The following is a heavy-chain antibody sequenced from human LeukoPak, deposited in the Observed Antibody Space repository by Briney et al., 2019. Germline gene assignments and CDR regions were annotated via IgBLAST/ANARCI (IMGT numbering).Heavy chain of an antibody. Sequence: PGGSLRLSCAASGFTFDDYAMHWVRQAPGKGLEWVSGISWNSGSIGYADSVKGRFTISRDNAKNSLYLQMNSLRAEDTAVYYCARDKTNWNYGLDYWGQGTLVTVSS. CDR3: ARDKTNWNYGLDY. D-gene: IGHD1-7*01. CDR1: GFTFDDYA. J-gene: IGHJ4*02. V-gene: IGHV3-9*01. CDR2: ISWNSGSI.